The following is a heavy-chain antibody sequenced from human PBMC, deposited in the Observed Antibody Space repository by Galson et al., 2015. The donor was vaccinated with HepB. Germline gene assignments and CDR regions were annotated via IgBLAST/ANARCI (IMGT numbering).Heavy chain of an antibody. CDR1: GYTFTGYY. CDR3: AREAAFWGDYDRHFFDS. V-gene: IGHV1-2*02. Sequence: SVKVSCKASGYTFTGYYMHWVRQAPGQGFEWMGWINPNSGATNYTQKSQGRVTMTRDTSSNTAYMELSRLTSDDTAVYYCAREAAFWGDYDRHFFDSWGQGTPVTVSS. D-gene: IGHD4-17*01. CDR2: INPNSGAT. J-gene: IGHJ4*02.